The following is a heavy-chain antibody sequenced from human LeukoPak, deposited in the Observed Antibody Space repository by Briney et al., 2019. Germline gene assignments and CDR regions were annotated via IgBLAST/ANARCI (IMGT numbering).Heavy chain of an antibody. Sequence: SETLSLTCTVSSGSISTSNYYWGWVRQPPGKALEWIGNIFYSGSTYYSPSLKSRVTISVDTSKNQFSLKLSSVTAADKAVYYCARVSGIAAAGFRHYYYYYMDVWGKGTTVTVSS. V-gene: IGHV4-39*07. CDR2: IFYSGST. CDR3: ARVSGIAAAGFRHYYYYYMDV. J-gene: IGHJ6*03. D-gene: IGHD6-13*01. CDR1: SGSISTSNYY.